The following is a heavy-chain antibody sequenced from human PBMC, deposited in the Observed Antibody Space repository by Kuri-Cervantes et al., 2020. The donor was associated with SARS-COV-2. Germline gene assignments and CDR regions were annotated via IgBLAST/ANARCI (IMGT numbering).Heavy chain of an antibody. V-gene: IGHV1-46*01. CDR3: ARDQGPLWSDAFDI. CDR2: INPSGGST. Sequence: ASVKVSCKASGGTFSSYAISWVRQAPGQGLEWMGIINPSGGSTSYAQKFQGRVTMTRDTSTSTVYMELSSLRSEDTAVYYCARDQGPLWSDAFDIWGQGTMVTVSS. D-gene: IGHD3-10*01. J-gene: IGHJ3*02. CDR1: GGTFSSYA.